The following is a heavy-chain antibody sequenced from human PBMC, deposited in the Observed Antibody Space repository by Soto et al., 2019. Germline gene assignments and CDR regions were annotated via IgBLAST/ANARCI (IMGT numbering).Heavy chain of an antibody. Sequence: SETLSLTCTVSGGSISSSSYYWGWIRQPPGKGLEWIGSIYYSGSTYYNPSLRSRVTISVDTSKNQFSLKLSSVTAADTAVYYCARTFGLAVAAKGFDYWGQGTLVTVSS. CDR2: IYYSGST. CDR3: ARTFGLAVAAKGFDY. CDR1: GGSISSSSYY. V-gene: IGHV4-39*01. J-gene: IGHJ4*02. D-gene: IGHD6-19*01.